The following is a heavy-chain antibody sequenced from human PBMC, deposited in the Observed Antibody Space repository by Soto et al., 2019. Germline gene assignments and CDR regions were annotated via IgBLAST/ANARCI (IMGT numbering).Heavy chain of an antibody. CDR3: ASDIVVVVAASHPIDY. CDR1: GFTFSSYA. J-gene: IGHJ4*02. D-gene: IGHD2-15*01. Sequence: PGGSLRLSCAASGFTFSSYAMSWVRQAPGKGLEWASAISGSGGSTYYADSVKGRFTISRDNSKNTLYLQMNSLRAEDTAVYYCASDIVVVVAASHPIDYWGQGTLVTVSS. CDR2: ISGSGGST. V-gene: IGHV3-23*01.